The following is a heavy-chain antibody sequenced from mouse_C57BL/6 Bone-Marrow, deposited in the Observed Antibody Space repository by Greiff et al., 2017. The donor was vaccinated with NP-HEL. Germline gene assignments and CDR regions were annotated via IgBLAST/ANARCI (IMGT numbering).Heavy chain of an antibody. Sequence: VQLQQSGAELVRPGASVKLSCTASGFNIKDDYMHWVKQRPEQGLEWIGWIDPENGDTESASKFQGKATITADPASNTASLQLSSLTSEDTAVYDCTTAYYPYWGQGTLVTVSA. CDR2: IDPENGDT. D-gene: IGHD2-10*01. V-gene: IGHV14-4*01. CDR1: GFNIKDDY. CDR3: TTAYYPY. J-gene: IGHJ3*01.